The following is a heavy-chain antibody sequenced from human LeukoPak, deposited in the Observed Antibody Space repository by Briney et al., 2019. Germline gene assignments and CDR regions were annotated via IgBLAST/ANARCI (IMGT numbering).Heavy chain of an antibody. J-gene: IGHJ4*02. CDR1: GYTLTELS. Sequence: ASVKVSCKVSGYTLTELSIHWVRQAPGKGLEWMGGFDPEYGEIIYAQEFQGRVTMTEDTSTDTAYMELSSLRSEDTAMYYCATDLATAMVKDQSNYWGQGTLVTVSS. CDR2: FDPEYGEI. CDR3: ATDLATAMVKDQSNY. V-gene: IGHV1-24*01. D-gene: IGHD5-18*01.